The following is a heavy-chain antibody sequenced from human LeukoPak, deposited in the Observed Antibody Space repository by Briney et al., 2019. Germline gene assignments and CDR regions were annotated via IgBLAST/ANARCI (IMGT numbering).Heavy chain of an antibody. CDR2: IKESGNTI. Sequence: GGSLRLSCAASGFTCSSYEMNWVRQAPGKGLEWVSYIKESGNTIYYADSVKGRFTISRDNAKNSVYLQMHSLRAEDTAVYYCARKGSSGWYMGYFDYWGQGALVTVSS. J-gene: IGHJ4*02. CDR3: ARKGSSGWYMGYFDY. V-gene: IGHV3-48*03. CDR1: GFTCSSYE. D-gene: IGHD6-19*01.